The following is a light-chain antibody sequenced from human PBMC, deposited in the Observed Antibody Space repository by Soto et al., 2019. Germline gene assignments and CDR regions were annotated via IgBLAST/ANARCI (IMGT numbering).Light chain of an antibody. Sequence: ETVMTQSPATLSVPPGERATLSCRASQSVSSNLAWYQQKPGQAPRLLIYDASTRATGIPARFSGSGSGTEFTLTITSLQSEYFAVYYCQQYNNWPRTFGQGTKV. CDR2: DAS. J-gene: IGKJ1*01. CDR3: QQYNNWPRT. V-gene: IGKV3-15*01. CDR1: QSVSSN.